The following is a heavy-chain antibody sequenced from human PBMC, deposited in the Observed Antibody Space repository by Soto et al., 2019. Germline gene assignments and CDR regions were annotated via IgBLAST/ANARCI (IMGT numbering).Heavy chain of an antibody. CDR3: ARVSGKAMVRVRAYGMDV. Sequence: ASVKVSCKASGYTFTSYGISWVRQAPGQGLEWMGWISAYNGSTNYAQKLQGRVTMTTDTSTSTAYMELRSLRSDDTAVYYCARVSGKAMVRVRAYGMDVWGQGTTVTVSS. V-gene: IGHV1-18*01. CDR1: GYTFTSYG. D-gene: IGHD3-10*01. J-gene: IGHJ6*02. CDR2: ISAYNGST.